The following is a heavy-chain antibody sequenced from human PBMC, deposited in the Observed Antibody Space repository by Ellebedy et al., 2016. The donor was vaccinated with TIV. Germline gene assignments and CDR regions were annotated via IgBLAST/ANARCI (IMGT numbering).Heavy chain of an antibody. CDR3: GRLGTYVADRGLDS. J-gene: IGHJ5*01. D-gene: IGHD6-6*01. Sequence: PGGSLRLSCAASGFTFSDYWIGWVRQAPGKGRQWVANINRDGIAKHYLESLKGRFTISRDNAKNSLNLQLNSLRVEDGAVYYCGRLGTYVADRGLDSWGQGTLVTVSS. CDR1: GFTFSDYW. CDR2: INRDGIAK. V-gene: IGHV3-7*03.